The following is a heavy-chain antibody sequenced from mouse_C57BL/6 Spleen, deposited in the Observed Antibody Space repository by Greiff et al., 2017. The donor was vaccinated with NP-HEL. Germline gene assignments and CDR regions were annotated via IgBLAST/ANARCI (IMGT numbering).Heavy chain of an antibody. CDR2: IDPSDSYT. Sequence: QVQLQQPGAELVMPGASVKLSCKASGYTFTSYWMHWVKQRPGQGLEWIGEIDPSDSYTNYNQKFKGKSTLTVDKSSSTAYMQLSSLTSEDSAVYYCARSLGSTVSFDYWGQGTTLTVSS. V-gene: IGHV1-69*01. J-gene: IGHJ2*01. CDR3: ARSLGSTVSFDY. CDR1: GYTFTSYW. D-gene: IGHD1-1*01.